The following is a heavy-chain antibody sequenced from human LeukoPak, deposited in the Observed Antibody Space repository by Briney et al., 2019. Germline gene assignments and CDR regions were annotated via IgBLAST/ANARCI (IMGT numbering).Heavy chain of an antibody. Sequence: SQTLSLTCTVSGGSISSGGYYWSWIRQHPGKGLEWIGYIYYSGSTYYNPSLKSRVTISVDTSKNQFSLKLSSVTAADTAVYYCARFGYYGSGSYYKPFDYWGQGTLVTVSS. J-gene: IGHJ4*02. CDR3: ARFGYYGSGSYYKPFDY. CDR2: IYYSGST. V-gene: IGHV4-31*03. CDR1: GGSISSGGYY. D-gene: IGHD3-10*01.